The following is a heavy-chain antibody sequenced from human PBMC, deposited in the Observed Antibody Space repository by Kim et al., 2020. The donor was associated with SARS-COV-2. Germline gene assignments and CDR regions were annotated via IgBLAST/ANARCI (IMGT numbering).Heavy chain of an antibody. J-gene: IGHJ4*02. D-gene: IGHD6-13*01. V-gene: IGHV3-43*02. CDR3: AKDVFAAGGGFGDY. Sequence: GGSLRLSCAVSGFTFDHYAMYWVRQAPGKGLEWVSLITGDGGITYYADSVKGRFTISRDNSKNSLFLQMNSLRPEDTAFYYCAKDVFAAGGGFGDYWGQGTLVTVSS. CDR1: GFTFDHYA. CDR2: ITGDGGIT.